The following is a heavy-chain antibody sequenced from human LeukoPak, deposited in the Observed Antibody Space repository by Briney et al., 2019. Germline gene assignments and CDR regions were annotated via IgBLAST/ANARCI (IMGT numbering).Heavy chain of an antibody. V-gene: IGHV3-30*02. D-gene: IGHD3-22*01. J-gene: IGHJ3*02. Sequence: GGSLRLSCAASGFTFSSYDMNWVRQAPGKGLEWVAFIRYDGSRKYYADSVKGRFTISRDNSKNTLYLQMNSLRAEDTAVYYCARELSYYDSSGYYHLDAFDIWGQGTMVTVSS. CDR2: IRYDGSRK. CDR3: ARELSYYDSSGYYHLDAFDI. CDR1: GFTFSSYD.